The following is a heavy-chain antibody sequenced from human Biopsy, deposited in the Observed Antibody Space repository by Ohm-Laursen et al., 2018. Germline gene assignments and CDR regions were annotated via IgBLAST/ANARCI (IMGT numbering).Heavy chain of an antibody. D-gene: IGHD6-19*01. J-gene: IGHJ4*02. Sequence: GASVTVSCKASGYSFTSYYMHWVRQAPGQGLEWMGLINPSGSTTSYPQIFQGRVTMTRDTSKSTVYMELSSLRSADTAGYFCARNTGWYGDLYYFDYWGQGTLVTVSS. CDR3: ARNTGWYGDLYYFDY. CDR2: INPSGSTT. V-gene: IGHV1-46*01. CDR1: GYSFTSYY.